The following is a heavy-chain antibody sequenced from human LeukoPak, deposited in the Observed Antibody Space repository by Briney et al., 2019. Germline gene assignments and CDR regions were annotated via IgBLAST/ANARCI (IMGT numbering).Heavy chain of an antibody. V-gene: IGHV3-23*01. J-gene: IGHJ4*02. Sequence: GGSLRLSCAASGFTFSRYAMSWVRHAPGKGVGWVSDISGSGGSTYYADSVKGRFTLSRDNSKNTLYLQMNSLRAEDTAVYYCAKVVGNNDILTGYHIDYWGQGTLVTVSS. CDR1: GFTFSRYA. CDR2: ISGSGGST. D-gene: IGHD3-9*01. CDR3: AKVVGNNDILTGYHIDY.